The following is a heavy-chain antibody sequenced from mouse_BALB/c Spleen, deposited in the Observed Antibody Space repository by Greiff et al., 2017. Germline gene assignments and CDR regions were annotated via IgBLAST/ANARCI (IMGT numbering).Heavy chain of an antibody. CDR3: ARDQDYGYAMDY. V-gene: IGHV5-4*02. Sequence: VQLKESGGGLVKPGGSLKLSCAASGFTFSDYYMYWVRQTPEKRLEWVATISDGGSYTYYPDSVKGRFTISRDNAKNNLYLQMSSLKSEDTAMYYCARDQDYGYAMDYWGQGTSVTVSS. D-gene: IGHD2-4*01. CDR2: ISDGGSYT. J-gene: IGHJ4*01. CDR1: GFTFSDYY.